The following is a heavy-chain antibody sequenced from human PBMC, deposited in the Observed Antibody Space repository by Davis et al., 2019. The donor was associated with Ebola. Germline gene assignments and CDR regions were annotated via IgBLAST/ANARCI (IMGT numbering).Heavy chain of an antibody. Sequence: PGGSLRLSCAASGFTFSSYWMHWVRQAPGKGLVWVSRINSDGSSTSYADSVKGRFTISRDNAKNSLYLQMNSLRAEDTALYYCAKGEDGCRYFDCGMDVWGQGTTVTVSS. D-gene: IGHD3-9*01. J-gene: IGHJ6*02. CDR3: AKGEDGCRYFDCGMDV. CDR1: GFTFSSYW. V-gene: IGHV3-74*01. CDR2: INSDGSST.